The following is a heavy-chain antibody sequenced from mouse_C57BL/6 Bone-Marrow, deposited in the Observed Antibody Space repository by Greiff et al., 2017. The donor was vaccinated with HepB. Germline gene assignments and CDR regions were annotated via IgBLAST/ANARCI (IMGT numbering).Heavy chain of an antibody. CDR3: ARPGKRGYFDY. V-gene: IGHV5-17*01. Sequence: EVNLVESGGGLVKPGGSPKLSCAASGFTFSDYGMHWVRQAPEKGLEWVAYISSGSSTIYYADTVKGRFTISRDNAKNTLFLQMTSLRSEDTAMYYCARPGKRGYFDYWGQGTTLTVSS. D-gene: IGHD4-1*01. CDR2: ISSGSSTI. CDR1: GFTFSDYG. J-gene: IGHJ2*01.